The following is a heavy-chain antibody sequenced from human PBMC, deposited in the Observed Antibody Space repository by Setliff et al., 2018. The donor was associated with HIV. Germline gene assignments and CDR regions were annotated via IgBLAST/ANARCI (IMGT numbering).Heavy chain of an antibody. CDR3: ARRGAYGYDYFDY. V-gene: IGHV4-38-2*01. CDR2: IYHSGST. CDR1: NYSINSGYY. D-gene: IGHD5-12*01. Sequence: PSETLSLTCAVSNYSINSGYYWGWIRQPPGKGLEWIGSIYHSGSTYYNPSLKSRVTISVDTSKNQVSLRLTSVTAADTAVYYCARRGAYGYDYFDYWGPGMLVTVSS. J-gene: IGHJ4*02.